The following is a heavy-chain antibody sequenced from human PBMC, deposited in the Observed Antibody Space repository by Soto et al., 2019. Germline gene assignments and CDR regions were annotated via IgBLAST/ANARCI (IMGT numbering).Heavy chain of an antibody. CDR2: ISYDGSNK. J-gene: IGHJ6*03. CDR1: GFTFSSYG. CDR3: AKDPGYCSSTSCLFYYYYYMDV. D-gene: IGHD2-2*01. Sequence: QVQLVESGGGVVQPGRSLRLSCAASGFTFSSYGMHWVRQAPGKGLEWVAVISYDGSNKYYADSVKGRFTISRDNSKNTRYLQMNSLRAEDTDVYYCAKDPGYCSSTSCLFYYYYYMDVWGKGTTVTVSS. V-gene: IGHV3-30*18.